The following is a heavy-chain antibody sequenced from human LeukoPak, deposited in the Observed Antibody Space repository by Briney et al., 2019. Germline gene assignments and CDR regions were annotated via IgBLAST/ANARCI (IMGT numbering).Heavy chain of an antibody. CDR2: IYYSGSI. J-gene: IGHJ4*02. CDR3: ARYSGSYSGFDY. CDR1: GFTFSSYA. V-gene: IGHV4-59*08. Sequence: GSLRLSCAASGFTFSSYAMNWVRQPPGKGLEWIGYIYYSGSINYNPSLKSRVTISVDTSKNQFSLKLRSVTAADTAVYYCARYSGSYSGFDYWGQGTLVTVSS. D-gene: IGHD1-26*01.